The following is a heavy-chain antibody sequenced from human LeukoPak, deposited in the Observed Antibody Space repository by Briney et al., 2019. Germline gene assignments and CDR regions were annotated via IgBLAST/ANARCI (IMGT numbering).Heavy chain of an antibody. J-gene: IGHJ4*02. Sequence: GGSLRLSCVGALGIHWMGWVRQAPGKGLEWVANIKEDGSQKYYMDSVKGRFIISRDNAKSSLFLQMNNLRVEDTAVYYCTRDQTWGQGTLVTVSS. V-gene: IGHV3-7*01. CDR3: TRDQT. CDR1: LGIHW. CDR2: IKEDGSQK.